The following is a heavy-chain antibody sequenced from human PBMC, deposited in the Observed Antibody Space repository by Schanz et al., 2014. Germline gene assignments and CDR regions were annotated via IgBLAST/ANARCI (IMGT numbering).Heavy chain of an antibody. V-gene: IGHV3-7*01. D-gene: IGHD6-13*01. Sequence: EVQRGEEGGGMVQPGGSLRLSCAASGFSFNNYWMTWFRQAPGKGLEWVANIIHDGSEKFSLDSVKVRFTISRDNAKNSLYLQMDALRAEDTAVYYCARDLRNSRPSYYDHWVQGTLVTVSA. J-gene: IGHJ4*02. CDR3: ARDLRNSRPSYYDH. CDR2: IIHDGSEK. CDR1: GFSFNNYW.